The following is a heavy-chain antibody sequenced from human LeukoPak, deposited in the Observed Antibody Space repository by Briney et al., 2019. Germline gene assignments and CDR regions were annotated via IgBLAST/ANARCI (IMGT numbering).Heavy chain of an antibody. V-gene: IGHV1-2*02. Sequence: ASVKVSCKASGYTFTGYYMHWVRQAPGQGLEWMGWINPNSGGTNYAQKFQGRVTMTRDTSISTAYMELSRLRSDDTAVYYCARGDYCDSSGSRVPWFDPWGQGTLVTVSS. D-gene: IGHD3-22*01. CDR3: ARGDYCDSSGSRVPWFDP. CDR2: INPNSGGT. J-gene: IGHJ5*02. CDR1: GYTFTGYY.